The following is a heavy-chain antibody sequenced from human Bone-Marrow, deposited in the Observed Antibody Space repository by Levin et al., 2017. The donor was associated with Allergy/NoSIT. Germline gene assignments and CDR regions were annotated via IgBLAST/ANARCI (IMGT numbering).Heavy chain of an antibody. CDR3: ARGYSSTGRRGWDWFDP. J-gene: IGHJ5*02. Sequence: GESLKISCKASGYTFTSYDINWVRQATGQGLEWMGWMNPNSGNTGYAQKFQGRVTMTRNTSISTAYMELSSLRSEDTAVYYCARGYSSTGRRGWDWFDPWGQGTLVTVSS. D-gene: IGHD6-13*01. CDR1: GYTFTSYD. V-gene: IGHV1-8*01. CDR2: MNPNSGNT.